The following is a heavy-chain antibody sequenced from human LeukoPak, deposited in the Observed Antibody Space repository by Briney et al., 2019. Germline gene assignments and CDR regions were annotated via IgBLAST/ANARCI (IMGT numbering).Heavy chain of an antibody. CDR2: IIPILGIA. CDR1: GGTFSSYA. J-gene: IGHJ6*02. Sequence: GASVKVSCKASGGTFSSYAISWVRQAPGQGLEWMGRIIPILGIANYAQKFQGRVTITADKSTSTAYMELSSLRSEDTAVYYCARAPGSGTSYYYYGMDVWGQGTTVTVSS. V-gene: IGHV1-69*04. D-gene: IGHD3-10*01. CDR3: ARAPGSGTSYYYYGMDV.